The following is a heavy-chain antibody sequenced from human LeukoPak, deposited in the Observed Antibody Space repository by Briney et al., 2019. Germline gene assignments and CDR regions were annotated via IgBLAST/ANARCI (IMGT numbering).Heavy chain of an antibody. CDR1: GFSVRVNH. J-gene: IGHJ4*02. CDR2: ILPGGVA. D-gene: IGHD4-17*01. V-gene: IGHV3-53*01. CDR3: VRERDYDTYFDY. Sequence: GGSLTLSCEVSGFSVRVNHMAWVRQGPGKGLEWVAVILPGGVAHYTDSLRDRFSISTDKSKNVLYLQMDTLIAEDTALYYCVRERDYDTYFDYWGRGTLVTVSS.